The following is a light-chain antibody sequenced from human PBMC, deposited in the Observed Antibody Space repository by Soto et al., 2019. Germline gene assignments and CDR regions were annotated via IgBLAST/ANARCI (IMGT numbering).Light chain of an antibody. Sequence: DIVMTQSPATLSVSPGEGATLSCRASQTIGSLLAWYQHKRGQGPRLLIHGASTRAAGIPARFSGSGSGADYTLTISTRQSEDIAVYYWQQYAKWPLTFGGGTKVEI. CDR3: QQYAKWPLT. CDR1: QTIGSL. CDR2: GAS. J-gene: IGKJ4*01. V-gene: IGKV3-15*01.